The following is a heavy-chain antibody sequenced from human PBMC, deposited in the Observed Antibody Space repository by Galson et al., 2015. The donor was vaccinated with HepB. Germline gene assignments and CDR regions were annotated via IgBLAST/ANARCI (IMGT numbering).Heavy chain of an antibody. D-gene: IGHD3-3*01. V-gene: IGHV3-7*04. CDR2: IRQDGSEK. J-gene: IGHJ4*02. CDR1: GFTFSTYR. CDR3: TRGVGFGVVSPYFDY. Sequence: SLRLSCAASGFTFSTYRMSWVRQAPGKGLECVANIRQDGSEKHYVDSVKGRFTISRDNAKNSLYLQMNSLRAEDTAVYYCTRGVGFGVVSPYFDYWGQGALVTVSS.